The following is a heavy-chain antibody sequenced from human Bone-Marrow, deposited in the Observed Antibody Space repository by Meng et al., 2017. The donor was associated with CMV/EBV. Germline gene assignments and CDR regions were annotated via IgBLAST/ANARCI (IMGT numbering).Heavy chain of an antibody. CDR1: GYTFTSYY. J-gene: IGHJ6*02. D-gene: IGHD2-2*01. Sequence: ASVNVSCKASGYTFTSYYMHWVRQAPGQGLEWMGIINPSGGSTSYAQKFQGRVTMTRDKSTSTVYMELSSLRSEYTAVYYCARTHCSSTSCSNYYYYGMDVWGQGTTVTVSS. V-gene: IGHV1-46*01. CDR2: INPSGGST. CDR3: ARTHCSSTSCSNYYYYGMDV.